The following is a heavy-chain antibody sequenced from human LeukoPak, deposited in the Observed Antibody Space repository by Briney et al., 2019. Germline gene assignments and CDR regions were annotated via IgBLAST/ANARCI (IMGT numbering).Heavy chain of an antibody. CDR3: ARVYDY. Sequence: SETLSLSCAVYGGPFSGYQWSWIRQPPGKGLEWIGEINHSGSTNYNPSLKSRVTISVDTSKNQFSLKLSSVTAADTAVYYCARVYDYWGQATLVTVSS. CDR2: INHSGST. CDR1: GGPFSGYQ. J-gene: IGHJ4*02. V-gene: IGHV4-34*01.